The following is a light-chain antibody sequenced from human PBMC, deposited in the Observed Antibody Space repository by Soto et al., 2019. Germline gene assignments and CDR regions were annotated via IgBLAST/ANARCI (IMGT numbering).Light chain of an antibody. J-gene: IGLJ2*01. Sequence: QSALTQPASVSASPGQSITISCTGTSSNVGTYSLVSWYQHHPGKAPKLIIYEGTKRPSVVSNRFSGATSANTAYLTISGLQAEDEADYACCSYTGGSTHVIFGGGTK. CDR2: EGT. V-gene: IGLV2-23*01. CDR1: SSNVGTYSL. CDR3: CSYTGGSTHVI.